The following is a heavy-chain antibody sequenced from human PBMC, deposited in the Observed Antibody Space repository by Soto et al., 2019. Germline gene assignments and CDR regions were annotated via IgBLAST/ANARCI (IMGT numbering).Heavy chain of an antibody. CDR1: GYTFTSYG. D-gene: IGHD2-2*02. CDR2: ISAYNGNS. V-gene: IGHV1-18*01. CDR3: ARDSLYQLVYHDDAFDI. J-gene: IGHJ3*02. Sequence: ASVKVSCKASGYTFTSYGISWVRQAPGQGLEWMGWISAYNGNSNYAQKLQGRVTMTTDTSTSTAYMELRSLRSDDTAVYYCARDSLYQLVYHDDAFDIWGQGTMVTVSS.